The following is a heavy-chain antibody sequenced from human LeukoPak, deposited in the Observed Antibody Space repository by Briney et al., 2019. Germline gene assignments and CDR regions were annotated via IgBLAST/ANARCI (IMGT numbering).Heavy chain of an antibody. V-gene: IGHV5-10-1*01. CDR1: GYSFTSYW. Sequence: GESLKISCKGSGYSFTSYWISWVRQMPGKGLEWMGRIDPSDSYTNYSPSFQGHVTISADKSISTAYLQWSSLKASDTAMYYCARSEAVASTINYWGQGTLVTVSS. CDR2: IDPSDSYT. CDR3: ARSEAVASTINY. J-gene: IGHJ4*02. D-gene: IGHD6-19*01.